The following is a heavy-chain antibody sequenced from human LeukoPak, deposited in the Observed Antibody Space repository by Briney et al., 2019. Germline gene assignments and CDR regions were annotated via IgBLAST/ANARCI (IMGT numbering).Heavy chain of an antibody. CDR3: ARGVSGSYYTNYYYYMDV. CDR1: GGSISSYY. V-gene: IGHV4-4*07. J-gene: IGHJ6*03. Sequence: SETLSLTCTVSGGSISSYYWNWIRQPAGKGLEWIGRIHTCGSTNYNPSLKSRVTMSVDTSKNQFSLKLSSVTAADTAVYYCARGVSGSYYTNYYYYMDVWGKGTTVTVSS. D-gene: IGHD3-10*01. CDR2: IHTCGST.